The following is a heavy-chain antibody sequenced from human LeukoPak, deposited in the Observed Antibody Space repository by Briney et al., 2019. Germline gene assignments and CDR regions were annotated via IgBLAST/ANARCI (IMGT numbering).Heavy chain of an antibody. Sequence: GGSLRLSCAASGFTFSSYSVNWVSQAPGKGLEWVSSISSSSSYIYYADSVKGRFPISRDNAKNSLYLQMNSLRAEDTAVYYCARDTSDRIAVAGTIGYWGQGTLVTVSS. CDR2: ISSSSSYI. CDR1: GFTFSSYS. CDR3: ARDTSDRIAVAGTIGY. V-gene: IGHV3-21*01. D-gene: IGHD6-19*01. J-gene: IGHJ4*02.